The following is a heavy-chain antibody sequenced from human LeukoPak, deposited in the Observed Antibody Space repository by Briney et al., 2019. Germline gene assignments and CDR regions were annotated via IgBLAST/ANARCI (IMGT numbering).Heavy chain of an antibody. Sequence: GGSLRLSCAASGFTFSSYAMSWVRQAPGKGLECASVISDSGGSTYYADSVKGLFTISRDNSKSTLYLQMNGLRVEDTAVYYCATPVGVWGHWGQGALVTVSS. CDR1: GFTFSSYA. CDR3: ATPVGVWGH. J-gene: IGHJ4*02. CDR2: ISDSGGST. D-gene: IGHD3-16*01. V-gene: IGHV3-23*01.